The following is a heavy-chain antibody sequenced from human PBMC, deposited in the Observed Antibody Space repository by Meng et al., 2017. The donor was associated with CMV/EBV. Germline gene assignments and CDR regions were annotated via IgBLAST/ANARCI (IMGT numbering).Heavy chain of an antibody. V-gene: IGHV4-34*01. CDR2: INHSGST. CDR1: GGSFSGYY. D-gene: IGHD3-3*01. Sequence: LSLTCAVYGGSFSGYYWSWIRQPPGKGLEWIGEINHSGSTNYNPSLKSRVTISVDTSKNQFSLKLSSVTAADTAVYYCARDPRYDDFWSGYYTSQKYGMDVWGQGTTVTVSS. J-gene: IGHJ6*02. CDR3: ARDPRYDDFWSGYYTSQKYGMDV.